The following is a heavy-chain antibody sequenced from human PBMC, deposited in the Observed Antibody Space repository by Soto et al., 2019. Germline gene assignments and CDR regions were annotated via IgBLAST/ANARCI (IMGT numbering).Heavy chain of an antibody. CDR2: TYYRSKWYN. V-gene: IGHV6-1*01. Sequence: PSQTLSLTCVISGDSVSSNSAAWNWIRQSPSRGLEWLGRTYYRSKWYNDYAVSVKSRITINPDTSKNQFSLQLNSVTPEDTAVYYCARVVGSGWSNWFDPRGQGTLVTVSS. CDR3: ARVVGSGWSNWFDP. CDR1: GDSVSSNSAA. J-gene: IGHJ5*02. D-gene: IGHD6-19*01.